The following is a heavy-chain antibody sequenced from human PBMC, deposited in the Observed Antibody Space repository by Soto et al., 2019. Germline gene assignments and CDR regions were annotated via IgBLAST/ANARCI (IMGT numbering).Heavy chain of an antibody. V-gene: IGHV3-21*04. D-gene: IGHD7-27*01. CDR2: ISSTTNYI. J-gene: IGHJ4*02. CDR1: GFTFTRYS. Sequence: GGSLRLSCAASGFTFTRYSMNWVRQAPGKGLEWVSSISSTTNYIYYADSVKGRFTIARDNGQNSLSLQINSLRVEDTAVYYCVRELGLAYWGQGALVTVSS. CDR3: VRELGLAY.